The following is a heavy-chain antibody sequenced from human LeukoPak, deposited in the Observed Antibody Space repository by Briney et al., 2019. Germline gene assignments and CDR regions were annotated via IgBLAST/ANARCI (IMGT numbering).Heavy chain of an antibody. CDR3: ARDLGYYRADY. V-gene: IGHV3-7*04. D-gene: IGHD1-26*01. CDR2: KKGDGSDN. Sequence: PGRSLRLARAASGLTFSSYWMSWVRQPPGNGLERVGNKKGDGSDNQYVVHLRGRFTISRDKAKNSLYLQRNSLRAEDTAVYYCARDLGYYRADYWGQGTLVTVS. CDR1: GLTFSSYW. J-gene: IGHJ4*02.